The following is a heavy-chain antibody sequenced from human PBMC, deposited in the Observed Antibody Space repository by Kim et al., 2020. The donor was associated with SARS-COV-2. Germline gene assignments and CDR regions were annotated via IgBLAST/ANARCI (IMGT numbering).Heavy chain of an antibody. CDR3: AKVVKSDSSGYYYDSGVENYYYYYGMDV. D-gene: IGHD3-22*01. V-gene: IGHV3-30*18. CDR1: GFTFSSYG. Sequence: GGSLRLSCAASGFTFSSYGMHWVRQAPGKGLEWVAVISYDGSNKYYADSVKGRFTISRDNSKNTLYLQMNSLRAEDTAVYYCAKVVKSDSSGYYYDSGVENYYYYYGMDVWGQGTTVTVSS. CDR2: ISYDGSNK. J-gene: IGHJ6*02.